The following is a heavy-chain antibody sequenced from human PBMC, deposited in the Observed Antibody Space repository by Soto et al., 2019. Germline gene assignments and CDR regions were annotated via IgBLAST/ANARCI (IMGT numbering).Heavy chain of an antibody. CDR3: STTVITAPLFEY. J-gene: IGHJ4*02. Sequence: EVQLVESGGGLVQPGGSLRLPCAGSGFTFSGHYMDWVRQAPGKGLEWLGRIRNKPNGHTTEYAASVKGRFTISRDDSKNSVYLQMNSLKSEDTAVYYCSTTVITAPLFEYWGQGTLVTVSS. CDR1: GFTFSGHY. V-gene: IGHV3-72*01. D-gene: IGHD3-16*01. CDR2: IRNKPNGHTT.